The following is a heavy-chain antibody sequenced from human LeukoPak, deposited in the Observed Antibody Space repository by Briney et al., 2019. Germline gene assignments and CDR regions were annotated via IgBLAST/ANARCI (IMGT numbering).Heavy chain of an antibody. CDR1: GGSISSYY. CDR3: ARVRIGETSYDASDV. V-gene: IGHV4-59*13. J-gene: IGHJ3*01. Sequence: SETLSLTCTVSGGSISSYYWTWIRQPPGKGLEWIVDIYSTGSTNYNPYLKRRVTISVDTSKNQFSLKLSSVTAADTAVYFCARVRIGETSYDASDVWGLGTMVTVSS. D-gene: IGHD1-26*01. CDR2: IYSTGST.